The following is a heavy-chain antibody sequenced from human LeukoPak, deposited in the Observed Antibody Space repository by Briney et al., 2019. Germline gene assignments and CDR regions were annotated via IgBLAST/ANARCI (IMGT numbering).Heavy chain of an antibody. CDR1: GFTFSNHA. J-gene: IGHJ4*02. CDR2: ISSDGNNK. Sequence: GGSLRLSCAASGFTFSNHAMHWVRQAPGRGLEWVAVISSDGNNKYYADSVEGRFTISRDNSRNSVFLQMNSLRAEDTAVYYCTRGPRNVDYMSRIDYWGQGTLVTVSS. CDR3: TRGPRNVDYMSRIDY. D-gene: IGHD4-17*01. V-gene: IGHV3-30-3*01.